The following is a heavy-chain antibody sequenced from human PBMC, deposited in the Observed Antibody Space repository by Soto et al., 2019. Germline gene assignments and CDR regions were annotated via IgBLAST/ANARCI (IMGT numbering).Heavy chain of an antibody. CDR1: GYTFTDYY. D-gene: IGHD6-19*01. Sequence: QVQLVQSGAEVKKPGASVKVSCKASGYTFTDYYMHWVRQAPGQGLEWMGWINPNSGGTNFAQKFQGRVTMTRDTSITTAYMELTRLISDDTAVYYCARDQGGAVAGPGVFWLFDYWGQGSLVTVSA. CDR3: ARDQGGAVAGPGVFWLFDY. V-gene: IGHV1-2*02. CDR2: INPNSGGT. J-gene: IGHJ4*02.